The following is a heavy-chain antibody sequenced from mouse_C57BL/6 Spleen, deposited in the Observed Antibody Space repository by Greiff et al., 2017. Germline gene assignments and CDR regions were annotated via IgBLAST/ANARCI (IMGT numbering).Heavy chain of an antibody. J-gene: IGHJ3*01. Sequence: EVQRVESGPGLVKPSQSLSLTCSVTGYSITSGYYWNWIRQFPGNKLEWMGYIRYDGSNNYNPYLKNRISLTRDTSKNQFFLEMNSVTTEDTASYCCAREGYYGSSYGVAYWGQGTLVTVSA. CDR1: GYSITSGYY. CDR3: AREGYYGSSYGVAY. CDR2: IRYDGSN. V-gene: IGHV3-6*01. D-gene: IGHD1-1*01.